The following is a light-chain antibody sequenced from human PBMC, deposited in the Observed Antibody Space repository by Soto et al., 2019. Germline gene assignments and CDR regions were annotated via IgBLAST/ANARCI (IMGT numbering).Light chain of an antibody. CDR2: WAS. J-gene: IGKJ3*01. CDR1: QSVLHSSNNKDY. CDR3: QQYYSTPCT. V-gene: IGKV4-1*01. Sequence: DIVMTRSPDSLAVSLCERATIYCKSSQSVLHSSNNKDYLAWYQQKPGQSPKLLIYWASTRESGVPDRFSGSGSATEFTLTISSLQAEDVAVYYCQQYYSTPCTFGPGTKVDIK.